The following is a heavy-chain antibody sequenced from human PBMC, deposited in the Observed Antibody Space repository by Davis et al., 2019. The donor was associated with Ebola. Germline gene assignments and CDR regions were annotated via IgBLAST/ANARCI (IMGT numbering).Heavy chain of an antibody. CDR2: ISGSGGST. Sequence: GGSLRLSCAASGFSVSSSYMSWVRQAPGKGLEWVSAISGSGGSTYYADSVKGRFTISRDNSKNTLYLQMNSLRAEDTAVYYCAKVEGDIVVVIAQAFDIWGQGTMVTVSS. CDR1: GFSVSSSY. V-gene: IGHV3-23*01. J-gene: IGHJ3*02. D-gene: IGHD2-21*01. CDR3: AKVEGDIVVVIAQAFDI.